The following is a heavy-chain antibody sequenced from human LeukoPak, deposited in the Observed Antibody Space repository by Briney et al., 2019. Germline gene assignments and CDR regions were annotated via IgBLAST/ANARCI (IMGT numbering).Heavy chain of an antibody. Sequence: PSETLSLTCTVSGGSMSSYFWSWIRQPAGKGLEWIGSIYYSGSTYYNPSLKSRVTISVDTSKNQFSLKLSSVTAADTAVYYCARPRGKTYFWSGYPESYFDYWGQGTLVTVSS. CDR3: ARPRGKTYFWSGYPESYFDY. V-gene: IGHV4-59*05. CDR2: IYYSGST. J-gene: IGHJ4*02. CDR1: GGSMSSYF. D-gene: IGHD3-3*01.